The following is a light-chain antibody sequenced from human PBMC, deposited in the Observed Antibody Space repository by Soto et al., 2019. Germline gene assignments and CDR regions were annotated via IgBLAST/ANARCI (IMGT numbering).Light chain of an antibody. Sequence: QSVLTQPPSVSAAPGQKVTISCSGSSSNIGNNYVSWYQQLPGTAPKLLIYDNNKRPSGIPDRFSGSKSGTSATLGITGLQTGDEADYYCXTWDSSLSAGVFGGGTQLTVL. V-gene: IGLV1-51*01. CDR2: DNN. CDR1: SSNIGNNY. J-gene: IGLJ2*01. CDR3: XTWDSSLSAGV.